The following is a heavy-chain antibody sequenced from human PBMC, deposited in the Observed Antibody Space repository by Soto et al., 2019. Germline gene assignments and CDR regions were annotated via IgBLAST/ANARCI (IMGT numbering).Heavy chain of an antibody. Sequence: QVQLQESGPGLVKPSETLSLTCTVSGGSISSYYWSWIRQPPGQGLEWIGYIYYSGSTNYHPSLKSRVTISVYTSKNQFSLKLSSVTAADTAVYYCARGITIFGVVTYDAFDIWGQGTMVTVSS. D-gene: IGHD3-3*01. V-gene: IGHV4-59*08. CDR1: GGSISSYY. J-gene: IGHJ3*02. CDR2: IYYSGST. CDR3: ARGITIFGVVTYDAFDI.